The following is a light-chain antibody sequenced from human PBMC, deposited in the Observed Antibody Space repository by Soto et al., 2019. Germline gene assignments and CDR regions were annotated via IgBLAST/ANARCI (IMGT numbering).Light chain of an antibody. CDR2: AAS. J-gene: IGKJ4*01. V-gene: IGKV1-27*01. CDR1: QGISNY. CDR3: QKYNSAPPLT. Sequence: DIQMTQSPSSLSASVGDRVTITCRASQGISNYLAWYQQKPGKVPKLLIYAASTLQSGVPSRFSGSGSGTYFTLTISSLQPEEAETYYCQKYNSAPPLTFGGGTKGEIK.